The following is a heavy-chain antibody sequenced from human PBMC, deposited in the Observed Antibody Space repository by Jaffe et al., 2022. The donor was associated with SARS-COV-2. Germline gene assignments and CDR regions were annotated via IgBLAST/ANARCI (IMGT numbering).Heavy chain of an antibody. CDR1: GFTFSSYS. CDR3: ATTPQRLDGGPADTHYFDY. V-gene: IGHV3-21*01. J-gene: IGHJ4*02. D-gene: IGHD2-15*01. CDR2: ISSSSSYI. Sequence: EVQLVESGGGLVKPGGSLRLSCAASGFTFSSYSMNWVRQAPGKGLEWVSSISSSSSYIYYADSVKGRFTISRDNAKNSLYLQMNSLRAEDTAVYYCATTPQRLDGGPADTHYFDYWGQGTLVTVSS.